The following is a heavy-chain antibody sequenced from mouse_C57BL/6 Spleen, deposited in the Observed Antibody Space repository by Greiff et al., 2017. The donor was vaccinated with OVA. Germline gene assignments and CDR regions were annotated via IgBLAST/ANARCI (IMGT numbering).Heavy chain of an antibody. CDR1: GYTFTSYW. CDR2: IDTSDSYT. D-gene: IGHD4-1*01. V-gene: IGHV1-69*01. CDR3: ARNWDRNYFDY. J-gene: IGHJ2*01. Sequence: QVQLQQPGAELVMPGASVKLSCKASGYTFTSYWMHWVKQRPGQGLEWIGEIDTSDSYTNYNQKFKGKSTVTVDKSSSTAYMQLSSLTAEDSAVYYCARNWDRNYFDYWGQGTTLTVSS.